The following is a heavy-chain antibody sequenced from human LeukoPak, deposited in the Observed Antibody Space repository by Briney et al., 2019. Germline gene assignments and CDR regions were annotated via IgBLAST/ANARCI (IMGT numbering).Heavy chain of an antibody. V-gene: IGHV1-2*02. Sequence: RASVKVSCKASGYTFTGYYMHWVRQAPGQGLEWMGWINPNSGGTNYAQKFQGRVTMTRDTSTSTVYMELSSLRSEDTAVYYCARDSEGSSLGDYWGQGTLVTVSS. CDR1: GYTFTGYY. CDR2: INPNSGGT. D-gene: IGHD1-26*01. J-gene: IGHJ4*02. CDR3: ARDSEGSSLGDY.